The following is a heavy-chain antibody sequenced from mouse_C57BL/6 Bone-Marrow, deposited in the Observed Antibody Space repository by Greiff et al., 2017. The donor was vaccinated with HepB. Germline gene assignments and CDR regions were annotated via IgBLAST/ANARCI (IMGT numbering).Heavy chain of an antibody. CDR1: GYTFTSYW. CDR2: IDPSDSYT. Sequence: QVQLKQPGAELVRPGTSVKLSCKASGYTFTSYWMHWVKQRPGQGLEWIGVIDPSDSYTNYNQKFKGQATLTVDTSTSTAYLQLSSLTSEDSAVYYCVNSYWGQGTLVTVSA. J-gene: IGHJ3*01. CDR3: VNSY. V-gene: IGHV1-59*01.